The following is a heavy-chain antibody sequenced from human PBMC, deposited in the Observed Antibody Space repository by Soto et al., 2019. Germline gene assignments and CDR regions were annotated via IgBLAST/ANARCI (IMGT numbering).Heavy chain of an antibody. CDR1: GFTFDDYA. J-gene: IGHJ4*02. Sequence: DVQLVESGGGLVQPGRSLRLSCAASGFTFDDYAMHWVRQAPGKGLEWVSGISWNSGSIGYADSVKSRFTISRDNAKNSLYLQMNSLRAEDTALYYCAKDGQWLVPFDYWGQGTLVTVSS. CDR3: AKDGQWLVPFDY. V-gene: IGHV3-9*01. CDR2: ISWNSGSI. D-gene: IGHD6-19*01.